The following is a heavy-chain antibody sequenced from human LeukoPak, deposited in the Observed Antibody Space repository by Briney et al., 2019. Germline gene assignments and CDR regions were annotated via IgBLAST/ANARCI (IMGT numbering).Heavy chain of an antibody. Sequence: GSLRLSCAVSGLTFGSYWMTWVRQAPGKGLELVANINQAGSEKNYEDSAKGRFTISRDNVKNSVYLQMNSLKVEDTAVYYCARGGCSSTSCLANWGLGTLVTVSS. J-gene: IGHJ4*02. CDR3: ARGGCSSTSCLAN. V-gene: IGHV3-7*01. CDR2: INQAGSEK. CDR1: GLTFGSYW. D-gene: IGHD2-2*01.